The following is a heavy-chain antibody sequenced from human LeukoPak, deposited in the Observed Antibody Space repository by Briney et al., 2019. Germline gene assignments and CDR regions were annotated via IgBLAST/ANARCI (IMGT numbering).Heavy chain of an antibody. CDR3: AREYDFWSGYPLDY. V-gene: IGHV3-7*01. CDR2: IKQDGSEK. J-gene: IGHJ4*02. Sequence: GGSLRLSCAASGFTSSSYWMSWVRQAPGKGLEWVANIKQDGSEKYYVDSVKGRFTISRDNAKNSLYLQMNSLRAEDTAVYYCAREYDFWSGYPLDYWGQGTLVTVSS. D-gene: IGHD3-3*01. CDR1: GFTSSSYW.